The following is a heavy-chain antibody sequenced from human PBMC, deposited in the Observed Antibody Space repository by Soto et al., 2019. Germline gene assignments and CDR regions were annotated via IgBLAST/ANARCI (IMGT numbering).Heavy chain of an antibody. CDR1: GGSISSSSYY. CDR2: VYYSGST. CDR3: ARNNDGSGGSCYFYYYYGMDV. J-gene: IGHJ6*02. V-gene: IGHV4-39*01. Sequence: QLQLQESGPGLVKPSETLSLTCTVSGGSISSSSYYWGWIRQPPGKGLEWIGSVYYSGSTYYNPSIKSRGTMSVDTSNDPSSLKLSSVTAADTAVDYCARNNDGSGGSCYFYYYYGMDVWGQGTTVTVSS. D-gene: IGHD2-15*01.